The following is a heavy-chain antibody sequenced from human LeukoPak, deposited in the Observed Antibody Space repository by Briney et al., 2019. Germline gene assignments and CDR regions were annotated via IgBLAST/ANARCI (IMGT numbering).Heavy chain of an antibody. J-gene: IGHJ4*02. V-gene: IGHV1-2*02. CDR2: INPNSGGT. CDR1: GYTFTCYY. CDR3: ARDQRRGIAAAPGY. Sequence: ASVTVSCKASGYTFTCYYMHWVRQAPGQGLEGMGWINPNSGGTNYAQKFQGRVTMTRDTSISTAYMELSRLRSDDTAVYYCARDQRRGIAAAPGYWGQGTLVTVSS. D-gene: IGHD6-13*01.